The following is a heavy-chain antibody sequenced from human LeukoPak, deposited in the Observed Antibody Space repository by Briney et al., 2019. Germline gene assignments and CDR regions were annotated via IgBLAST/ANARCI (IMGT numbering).Heavy chain of an antibody. CDR2: IYHSGST. CDR1: GGSISSSNW. CDR3: ASSRAAAAPGGFDY. Sequence: SETLSLTCAVSGGSISSSNWWSWVRQPPGKGLEWIGEIYHSGSTNYNPSLKSRVTISVDTSKNQFPLKLSSVTAADTAVYYCASSRAAAAPGGFDYWGQGTLVTVSS. D-gene: IGHD6-13*01. V-gene: IGHV4-4*02. J-gene: IGHJ4*02.